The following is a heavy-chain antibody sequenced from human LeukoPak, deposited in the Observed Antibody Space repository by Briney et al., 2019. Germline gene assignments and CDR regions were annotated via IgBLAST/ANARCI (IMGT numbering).Heavy chain of an antibody. J-gene: IGHJ4*02. D-gene: IGHD3-10*01. CDR1: GGSISSGGYS. V-gene: IGHV4-61*08. Sequence: SETLSLTCAVSGGSISSGGYSWSWIRQPPGKGLEWIGYIYYSGSTNYNPSLKSRVTISVDTSKNQFSLKLSSVTAADTAVYYCARPGEYYFDYWGQGTLVTVSS. CDR2: IYYSGST. CDR3: ARPGEYYFDY.